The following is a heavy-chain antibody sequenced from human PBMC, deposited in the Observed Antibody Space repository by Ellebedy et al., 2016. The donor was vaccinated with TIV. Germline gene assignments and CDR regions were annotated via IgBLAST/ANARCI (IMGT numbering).Heavy chain of an antibody. D-gene: IGHD5-18*01. V-gene: IGHV3-23*01. CDR2: IVGSGA. J-gene: IGHJ4*02. CDR3: ARDRTPGDGYWVFDQ. Sequence: GESLKISCAASGFTFSTYGMHWVRQAPGKGLEWVSGIVGSGAQKYADSVKGRFTISRDNSKGTVDLQMNSLRAEDTAIYYCARDRTPGDGYWVFDQWGQGALVTVSS. CDR1: GFTFSTYG.